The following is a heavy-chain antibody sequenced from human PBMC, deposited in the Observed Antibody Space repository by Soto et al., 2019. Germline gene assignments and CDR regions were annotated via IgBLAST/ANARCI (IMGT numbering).Heavy chain of an antibody. D-gene: IGHD6-13*01. V-gene: IGHV1-69*02. CDR3: ARSYTGYSSSWLPDY. Sequence: ASVKVSCKASGGTFSSYTISWVRQAPGQGLEWMGRIIPILGIANYAQKFQGRVTITADKSTSTAYMELSSLRSEDTAVYYCARSYTGYSSSWLPDYWGQGTLVTVSS. CDR1: GGTFSSYT. J-gene: IGHJ4*02. CDR2: IIPILGIA.